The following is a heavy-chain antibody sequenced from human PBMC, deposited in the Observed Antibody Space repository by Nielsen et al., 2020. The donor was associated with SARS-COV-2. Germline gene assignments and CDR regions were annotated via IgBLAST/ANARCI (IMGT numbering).Heavy chain of an antibody. J-gene: IGHJ4*02. V-gene: IGHV3-30*03. CDR1: GFTFSSYG. D-gene: IGHD3-10*01. CDR2: ISYDGSNK. Sequence: GESLKISCAASGFTFSSYGMHWVRQAPGKGLEWVAVISYDGSNKYYADSVKGRFTISRDNSKNTLYLQMNSLRAEDTAVYYCARTNVGSGSYFDYWGQGTLVTVSS. CDR3: ARTNVGSGSYFDY.